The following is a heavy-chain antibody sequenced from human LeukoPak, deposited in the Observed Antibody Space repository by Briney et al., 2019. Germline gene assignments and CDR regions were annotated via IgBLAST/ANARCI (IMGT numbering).Heavy chain of an antibody. D-gene: IGHD2-15*01. CDR3: AREGGDYYGLDV. J-gene: IGHJ6*02. CDR1: GFTFRSYV. CDR2: ITGDGGGT. V-gene: IGHV3-23*01. Sequence: GGSLRLSCAASGFTFRSYVMSWVRQVPGKGLEWVSAITGDGGGTNHADSVKGRFTISRDNSKNTLYLQMNSLRAEDTAVYYCAREGGDYYGLDVWGRGTTVTVSS.